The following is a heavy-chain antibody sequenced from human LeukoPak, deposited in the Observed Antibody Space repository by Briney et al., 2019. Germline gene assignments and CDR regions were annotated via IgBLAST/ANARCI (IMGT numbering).Heavy chain of an antibody. D-gene: IGHD6-13*01. CDR3: ARVAAGSAFDI. V-gene: IGHV3-53*04. Sequence: PGGPLSLSCAASGFTVSSNYMSGVRRAPGKGREWVSVIYSGGSTYYADSVRGRFTISRHNSKNTLYLQMNSLRAEDTAVYYCARVAAGSAFDIWGQGTMVTVSS. CDR1: GFTVSSNY. J-gene: IGHJ3*02. CDR2: IYSGGST.